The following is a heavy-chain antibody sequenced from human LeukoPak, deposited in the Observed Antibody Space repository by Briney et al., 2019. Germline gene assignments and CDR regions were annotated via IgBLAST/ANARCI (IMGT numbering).Heavy chain of an antibody. D-gene: IGHD3-10*01. CDR2: ISAYNGNT. J-gene: IGHJ5*02. Sequence: GASVKVSCKASGYTFTSYGISWVRQAPGQGLEWMGWISAYNGNTNYAQKLQGRVTMTTDTSTSTAYMELRSLRSDDTAVYYCARVYPYGSGSYYNVKSYNWFDPWGQGTLVTVSS. CDR3: ARVYPYGSGSYYNVKSYNWFDP. V-gene: IGHV1-18*01. CDR1: GYTFTSYG.